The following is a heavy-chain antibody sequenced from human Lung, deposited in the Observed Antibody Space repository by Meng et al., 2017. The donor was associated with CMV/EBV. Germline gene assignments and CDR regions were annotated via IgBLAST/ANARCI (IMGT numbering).Heavy chain of an antibody. V-gene: IGHV3-66*02. Sequence: GGSXRLXCAASGLTVNNNFLTWVRQGPGKGLEWVSAMYSGGSTYYTDSVKGRFTLSRDNSKNTLYLQMNRLRAEDTGVYYCVKEMYWDQSYHGMDFWGQGXTVTVSS. CDR1: GLTVNNNF. J-gene: IGHJ6*02. CDR2: MYSGGST. D-gene: IGHD2-8*02. CDR3: VKEMYWDQSYHGMDF.